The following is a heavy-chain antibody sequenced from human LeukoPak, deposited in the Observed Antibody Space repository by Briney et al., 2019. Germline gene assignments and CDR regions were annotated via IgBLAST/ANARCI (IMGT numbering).Heavy chain of an antibody. CDR3: ARGQWELLDY. D-gene: IGHD1-26*01. CDR2: IYYGGST. V-gene: IGHV4-59*11. J-gene: IGHJ4*02. Sequence: PSETLSLTCTVSGGSISSHYWSWIRQPPGKGLEWIGYIYYGGSTNYNPSLKSRVTISVDTSKNQFSLKLSSVTAADTAVYYCARGQWELLDYWGQGTLVTVSS. CDR1: GGSISSHY.